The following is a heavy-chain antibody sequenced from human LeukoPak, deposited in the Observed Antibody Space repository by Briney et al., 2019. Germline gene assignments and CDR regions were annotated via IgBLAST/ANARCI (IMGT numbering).Heavy chain of an antibody. V-gene: IGHV7-4-1*02. CDR3: ARDHVKLGSGFHPFDAFDI. D-gene: IGHD3-22*01. CDR1: GYTFTSCA. J-gene: IGHJ3*02. Sequence: ASVKVSCKASGYTFTSCAMNWVRQAPGQGLEWMGWINTNTGNPTYAQGFTGRFVFSLDTSVTTAYLQISSLKAEDTAVYYCARDHVKLGSGFHPFDAFDIWGQGTLVTVSS. CDR2: INTNTGNP.